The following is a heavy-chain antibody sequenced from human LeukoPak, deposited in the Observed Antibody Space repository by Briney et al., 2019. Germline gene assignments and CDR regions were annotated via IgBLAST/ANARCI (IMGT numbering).Heavy chain of an antibody. CDR3: ARPIGSSWYSFDY. J-gene: IGHJ4*02. D-gene: IGHD6-13*01. CDR1: GYSISSGYY. CDR2: IYHSGST. V-gene: IGHV4-38-2*01. Sequence: SETLSLTCAVSGYSISSGYYWGWIRQPPGKGLEWIGSIYHSGSTYDNPSLKSRVTISVDTSKNQFSLKLSSVTAADTAVYYCARPIGSSWYSFDYWGQGTLVAVSS.